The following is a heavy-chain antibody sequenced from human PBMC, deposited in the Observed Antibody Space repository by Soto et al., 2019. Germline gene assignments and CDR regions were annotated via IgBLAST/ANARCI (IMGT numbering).Heavy chain of an antibody. Sequence: SETLSLTCAVYGGSFSGYYWSWIRQPPGKGLEWIGEINHSGSTNYNPSLKSRVTISVDTSKNQFSLKLSSVTAADTAVYYCARWAAGTDREGINWFDPWGQGTLVTVSS. CDR1: GGSFSGYY. D-gene: IGHD6-13*01. CDR3: ARWAAGTDREGINWFDP. CDR2: INHSGST. J-gene: IGHJ5*02. V-gene: IGHV4-34*01.